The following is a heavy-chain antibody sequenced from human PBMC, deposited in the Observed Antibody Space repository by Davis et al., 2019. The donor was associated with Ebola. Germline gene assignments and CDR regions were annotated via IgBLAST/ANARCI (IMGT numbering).Heavy chain of an antibody. V-gene: IGHV3-64*01. CDR2: ISSNGGST. CDR1: GFTFSSYA. Sequence: GGSLRLSCPPSGFTFSSYAMHWVRQAPGKGLEYVSAISSNGGSTYYANSVKGRFTISRDNSKNTLYLQMGSLRAEDMAVYYCARLVPYGSGSPWGQGTLVTVSS. D-gene: IGHD3-10*01. J-gene: IGHJ5*02. CDR3: ARLVPYGSGSP.